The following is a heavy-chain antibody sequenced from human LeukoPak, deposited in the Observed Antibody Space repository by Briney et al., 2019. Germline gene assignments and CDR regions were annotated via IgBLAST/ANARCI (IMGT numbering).Heavy chain of an antibody. CDR3: ASARSGWSLNYYYYYMDV. Sequence: SETLSLTCAVYGGSFSGYYWNWIRQPPGKGLEWIGEINHNGIKYNPSLKSRVTISVDTSKNQFSLKLSSVTAADTAVYYCASARSGWSLNYYYYYMDVWGKGTTVTVSS. D-gene: IGHD6-19*01. CDR2: INHNGI. V-gene: IGHV4-34*01. CDR1: GGSFSGYY. J-gene: IGHJ6*03.